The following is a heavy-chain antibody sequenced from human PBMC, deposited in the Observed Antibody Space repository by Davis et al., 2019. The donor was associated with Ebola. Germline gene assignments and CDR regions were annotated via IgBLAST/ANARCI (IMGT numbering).Heavy chain of an antibody. Sequence: ASVKVSCKASGYTFNSYYMNWVRQAPGQGLEWMGWINGYNGNTNYAQKFQGRVTMTTDTSTSTAYMELRTLGSDDTAVYYCAREPEPLGGSCYSLGCYFDFWGQGTLVTVSS. D-gene: IGHD2-15*01. CDR1: GYTFNSYY. CDR2: INGYNGNT. V-gene: IGHV1-18*04. J-gene: IGHJ4*02. CDR3: AREPEPLGGSCYSLGCYFDF.